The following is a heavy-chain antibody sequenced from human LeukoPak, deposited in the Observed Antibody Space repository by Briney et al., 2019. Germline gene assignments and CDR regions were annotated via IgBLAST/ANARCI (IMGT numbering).Heavy chain of an antibody. Sequence: ASVKVSCKASGYTFTGYYMHWVRQAPGQGLEWMGWINPNSGGTNYAQKFQGRVTMTRDTSISIAYMELSRLRSDDTAVYYCASSLGVCSSTSCYSYNWFDPWGQGTLVTVSS. CDR1: GYTFTGYY. CDR2: INPNSGGT. D-gene: IGHD2-2*01. V-gene: IGHV1-2*02. CDR3: ASSLGVCSSTSCYSYNWFDP. J-gene: IGHJ5*02.